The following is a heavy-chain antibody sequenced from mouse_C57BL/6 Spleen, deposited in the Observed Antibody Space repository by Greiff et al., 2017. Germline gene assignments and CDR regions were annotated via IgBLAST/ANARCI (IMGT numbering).Heavy chain of an antibody. Sequence: VQLQQSGPELVKPGASVKISCKASGYTFTDYYMNWVKQSHGKSLEWIGDINPNNGGTSYNQKFKGKATLTVDKSSSTAYMELRSLTSEDSVVYYYARGNEDYSYALDYWGQGTSVTVSS. CDR2: INPNNGGT. J-gene: IGHJ4*01. CDR3: ARGNEDYSYALDY. CDR1: GYTFTDYY. D-gene: IGHD2-3*01. V-gene: IGHV1-26*01.